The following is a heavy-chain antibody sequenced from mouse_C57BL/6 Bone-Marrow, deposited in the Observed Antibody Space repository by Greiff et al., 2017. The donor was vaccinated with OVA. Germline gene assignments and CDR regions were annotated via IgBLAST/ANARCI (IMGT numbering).Heavy chain of an antibody. J-gene: IGHJ3*01. V-gene: IGHV5-6*02. Sequence: DVKLVESGGDLVKPGGSLKLSCAASGFTFSSYGMSWVRQTPDKRLEWVATISSGGSYTYYPDSVKGRFTISRDNAKNTLYLQMSSLKSEDTAMYYCARRGLRRPFAYWGQGTLVTVSA. CDR2: ISSGGSYT. CDR1: GFTFSSYG. CDR3: ARRGLRRPFAY. D-gene: IGHD2-2*01.